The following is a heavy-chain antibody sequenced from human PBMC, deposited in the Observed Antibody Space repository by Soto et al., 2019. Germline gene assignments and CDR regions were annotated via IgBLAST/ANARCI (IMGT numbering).Heavy chain of an antibody. Sequence: PSETLSLTCTVSGGSVSSGSYYWSWIRQPPGKGLEWIGYIINSGNTNYNHSLKSRVKMSIDTSKNKFSLKLTSVTAADTAAYYCASRYCSNAICHYYYYTMDVWGQGTTVTVSS. CDR1: GGSVSSGSYY. D-gene: IGHD2-8*01. CDR2: IINSGNT. CDR3: ASRYCSNAICHYYYYTMDV. V-gene: IGHV4-61*01. J-gene: IGHJ6*02.